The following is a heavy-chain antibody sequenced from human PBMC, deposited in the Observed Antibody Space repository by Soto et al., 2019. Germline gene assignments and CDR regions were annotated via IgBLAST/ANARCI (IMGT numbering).Heavy chain of an antibody. CDR1: GFTFRSYV. D-gene: IGHD3-16*01. CDR2: TSYDGSNK. CDR3: ARWGTRGGLDV. J-gene: IGHJ1*01. V-gene: IGHV3-30*19. Sequence: QVHLVDSGGGVVQPGTSLRVSCVGSGFTFRSYVIHWVRQAPGKGLEWVALTSYDGSNKYYGDSVRGRFTISRDNSRNTVDLQMDSLRVEDTALYYCARWGTRGGLDVWGQGTLVSVSS.